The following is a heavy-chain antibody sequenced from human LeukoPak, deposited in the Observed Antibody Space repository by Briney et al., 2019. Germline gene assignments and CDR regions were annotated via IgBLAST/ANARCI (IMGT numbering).Heavy chain of an antibody. J-gene: IGHJ4*02. CDR2: IYYSGST. Sequence: SETLSLTCTVSGGSISSGDYYWSWIRQPPGKGLEWIGYIYYSGSTYYNPSLKSRVTISVDTSKNQFSLKLSSVTAADTAVYYWAALHYYCSSTSCYYHFDYWGQGTLVTVSS. CDR3: AALHYYCSSTSCYYHFDY. CDR1: GGSISSGDYY. V-gene: IGHV4-30-4*01. D-gene: IGHD2-2*01.